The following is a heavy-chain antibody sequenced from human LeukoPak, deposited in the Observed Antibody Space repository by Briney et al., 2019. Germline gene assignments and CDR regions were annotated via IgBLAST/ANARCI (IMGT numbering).Heavy chain of an antibody. V-gene: IGHV1-2*02. CDR1: GYTFTGYY. Sequence: ASVKVSCTASGYTFTGYYMHWVRQAPGQGLEWMGWIDPNSGGTNYAQQFQGRVTMTRDTSISTAYMVLNRLRSDDTAVYYCAREYYYGSRNYYNRIDYWGQGTLVTVSS. CDR2: IDPNSGGT. J-gene: IGHJ4*02. CDR3: AREYYYGSRNYYNRIDY. D-gene: IGHD3-10*01.